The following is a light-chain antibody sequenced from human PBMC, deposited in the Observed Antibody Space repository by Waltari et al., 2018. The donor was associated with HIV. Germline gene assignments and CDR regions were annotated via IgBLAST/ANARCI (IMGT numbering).Light chain of an antibody. CDR2: AAS. CDR3: QQSSDLPST. Sequence: DIQMTQSPSSLSASIGDSVPITCRASQNINHYLNWYQHEPGKPPKLLIYAASTLQSGVPSRFSASGFETDFTLTISNLQPEDFATYYGQQSSDLPSTLGPGTKVDIK. V-gene: IGKV1-39*01. CDR1: QNINHY. J-gene: IGKJ3*01.